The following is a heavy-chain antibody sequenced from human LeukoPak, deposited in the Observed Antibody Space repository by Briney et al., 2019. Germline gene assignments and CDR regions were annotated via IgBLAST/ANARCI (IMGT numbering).Heavy chain of an antibody. J-gene: IGHJ5*02. CDR2: IIPIFGTA. CDR3: ARDPRTTGTTGGWFDP. D-gene: IGHD1-1*01. CDR1: GGTFSSYA. V-gene: IGHV1-69*05. Sequence: ASVRVSCKASGGTFSSYAISWVRQAPGQGLEWMGGIIPIFGTANYAQKFQGRVTITTDESTSTAYMELSSLRSEDTAVYYCARDPRTTGTTGGWFDPWGQGTLVTVSS.